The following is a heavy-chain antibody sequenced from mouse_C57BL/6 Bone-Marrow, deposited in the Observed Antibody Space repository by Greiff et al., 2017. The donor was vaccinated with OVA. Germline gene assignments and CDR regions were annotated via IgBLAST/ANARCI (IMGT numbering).Heavy chain of an antibody. D-gene: IGHD2-5*01. Sequence: VQLKESGEGLVKPGGSLKLSCAASGFTFSSYAMSWVRQTPEKRLEWVAYISSGGDYIYYADTVKGRFTISRDNARNTLYLQMSSLKSEDTAMYYCTSKGYSNYNYAMDYWGQGTSVTVSS. CDR2: ISSGGDYI. CDR3: TSKGYSNYNYAMDY. J-gene: IGHJ4*01. CDR1: GFTFSSYA. V-gene: IGHV5-9-1*02.